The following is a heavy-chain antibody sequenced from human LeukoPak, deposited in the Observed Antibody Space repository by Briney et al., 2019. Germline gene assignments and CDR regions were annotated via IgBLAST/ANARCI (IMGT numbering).Heavy chain of an antibody. CDR3: ARDPGTVSASRGYYYYMDV. J-gene: IGHJ6*03. V-gene: IGHV1-18*01. CDR1: GYTFTNYG. CDR2: ISGYDGNT. Sequence: ASVKVSCKASGYTFTNYGISWVRQAPGQGLEWMGWISGYDGNTNYGQKLQGRVTMTTDTYTSTAYMALRSLRSDDTALYFCARDPGTVSASRGYYYYMDVWGTGTTLIVSS. D-gene: IGHD4-11*01.